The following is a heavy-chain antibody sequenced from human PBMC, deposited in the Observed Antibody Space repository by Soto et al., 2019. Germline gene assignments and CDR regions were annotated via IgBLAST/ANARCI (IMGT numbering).Heavy chain of an antibody. Sequence: ASVKVSCKASGYTFTSYGISWVRQAPGQGLEWMGWISAYNGNTNYAQKLQGRVTMTTDTSTSTAYMELRSLRSDDTAVYYCARGIAAARTKRNWFDPWGQGTLVTVSS. J-gene: IGHJ5*02. CDR2: ISAYNGNT. D-gene: IGHD6-25*01. CDR1: GYTFTSYG. CDR3: ARGIAAARTKRNWFDP. V-gene: IGHV1-18*04.